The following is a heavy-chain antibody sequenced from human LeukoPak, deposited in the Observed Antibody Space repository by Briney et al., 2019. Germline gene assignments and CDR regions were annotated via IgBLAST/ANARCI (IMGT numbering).Heavy chain of an antibody. CDR3: ARDFSLGGFAP. CDR2: IYYSGSS. Sequence: PSETLSLTCTVSGGSISSYYWSWIRQPPGKGLEWIGYIYYSGSSNYNPSLKSRVSMSVDTSKNQFSLNLSSVTAADPAVYYCARDFSLGGFAPWGQGTLVTVSS. J-gene: IGHJ5*02. D-gene: IGHD2/OR15-2a*01. CDR1: GGSISSYY. V-gene: IGHV4-59*01.